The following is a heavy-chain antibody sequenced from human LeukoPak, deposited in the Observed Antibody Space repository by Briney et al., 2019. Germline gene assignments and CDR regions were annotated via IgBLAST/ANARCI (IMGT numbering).Heavy chain of an antibody. J-gene: IGHJ6*03. CDR3: ARVCSSSWPYYYYYMDV. Sequence: ASVKVSCKASGYTFTSYGISGVRQAPGQGLEWMGWISAYNGNTNYAQKLQGRVTMTTDTSTSTAYMELRSLRSDDTAVYYCARVCSSSWPYYYYYMDVWGKGTTVTISS. V-gene: IGHV1-18*01. CDR1: GYTFTSYG. D-gene: IGHD6-13*01. CDR2: ISAYNGNT.